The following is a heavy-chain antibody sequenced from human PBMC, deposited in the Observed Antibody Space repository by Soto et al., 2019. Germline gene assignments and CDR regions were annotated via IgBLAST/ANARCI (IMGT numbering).Heavy chain of an antibody. Sequence: QVQLVQSGAEVKKPGSSVKVSCKASGGTFSSYAISWVRQAPGQGLEWMGGIIPIFGTANYAQKFQGRVTITADEFTRTACMELSSLRSEDTAVYYCARDDRIAARPFDDWGKGTLVTVSS. V-gene: IGHV1-69*12. CDR1: GGTFSSYA. CDR3: ARDDRIAARPFDD. CDR2: IIPIFGTA. D-gene: IGHD6-6*01. J-gene: IGHJ4*02.